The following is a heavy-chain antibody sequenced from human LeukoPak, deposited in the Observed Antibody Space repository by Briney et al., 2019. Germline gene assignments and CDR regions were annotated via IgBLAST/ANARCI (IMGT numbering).Heavy chain of an antibody. Sequence: GGSLRLSCAASGFTFSDYGMHWVRQAPGEGLEWVAVIWHDGSEKYYGDSVKGRFTISRDNSKNTLYLQMNSLRAEDTAVYYCARDRYRSTSRLKGPFDYWGQGTLVTVSS. J-gene: IGHJ4*02. CDR2: IWHDGSEK. D-gene: IGHD2-2*01. CDR3: ARDRYRSTSRLKGPFDY. V-gene: IGHV3-33*01. CDR1: GFTFSDYG.